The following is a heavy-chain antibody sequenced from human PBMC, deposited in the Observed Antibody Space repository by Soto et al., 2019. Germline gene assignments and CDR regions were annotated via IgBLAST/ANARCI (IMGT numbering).Heavy chain of an antibody. CDR1: GFTFHTYA. CDR2: ISDDSSNE. J-gene: IGHJ4*02. CDR3: ARGLRFCDDPNTCYRQFDY. D-gene: IGHD2-2*02. Sequence: QVQLVDSGGGVVRPGASLTLSCAASGFTFHTYALHWVRQAPGKGLEWVAVISDDSSNEYFADSVRGRFTISRDNSRNTLSLHWIGLRAADTAVYYCARGLRFCDDPNTCYRQFDYWGQGTQVTVSS. V-gene: IGHV3-30-3*01.